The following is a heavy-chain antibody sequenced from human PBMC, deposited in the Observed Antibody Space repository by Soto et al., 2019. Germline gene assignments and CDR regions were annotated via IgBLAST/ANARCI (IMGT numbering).Heavy chain of an antibody. CDR1: GGSISSYY. V-gene: IGHV4-59*01. CDR3: ARDHSGVTMVRGYLDI. J-gene: IGHJ3*02. D-gene: IGHD3-10*01. Sequence: PSETLSLTCTVSGGSISSYYWSWIRQPSGKGLEWIGYIYYSGSTNYNPSLKSRVTISVDTSKNQFSLKLSSVTAADTAVYYCARDHSGVTMVRGYLDIWGQGTMVTVSS. CDR2: IYYSGST.